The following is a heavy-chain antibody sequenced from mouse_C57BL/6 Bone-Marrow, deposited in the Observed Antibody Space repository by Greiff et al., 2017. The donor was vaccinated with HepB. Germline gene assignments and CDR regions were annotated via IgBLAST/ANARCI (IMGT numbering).Heavy chain of an antibody. Sequence: VQLQQSVAELVRPGASVKLSCTASGFNIKNTYMHWVKQRPEQGLEWIGRIDPAIGNTKYAPKFQGKATITADTTANTAYLQLSSLTSEDTAIYYGAREGIYDGYYYAMDYWGQGTAVTVSS. J-gene: IGHJ4*01. CDR2: IDPAIGNT. CDR3: AREGIYDGYYYAMDY. V-gene: IGHV14-3*01. CDR1: GFNIKNTY. D-gene: IGHD2-3*01.